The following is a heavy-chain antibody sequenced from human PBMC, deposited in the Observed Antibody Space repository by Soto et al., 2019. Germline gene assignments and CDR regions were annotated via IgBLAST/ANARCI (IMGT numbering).Heavy chain of an antibody. CDR2: INAGNGNT. D-gene: IGHD2-2*01. CDR3: ARDLSGALGYCSSTSCYAGFGYYYYYYMDV. V-gene: IGHV1-3*01. J-gene: IGHJ6*03. CDR1: GYTFTSYA. Sequence: GASVKVSCKASGYTFTSYAMHWVRQAPGQRLEWMGWINAGNGNTKYSQKFRGRVTITRDTSASTAYMELSSLRSEDTAVYYCARDLSGALGYCSSTSCYAGFGYYYYYYMDVWGKGTAVTVYS.